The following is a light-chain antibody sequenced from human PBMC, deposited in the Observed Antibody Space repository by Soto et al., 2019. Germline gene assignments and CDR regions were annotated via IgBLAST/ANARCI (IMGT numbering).Light chain of an antibody. V-gene: IGKV1-5*03. CDR2: KAS. CDR3: QQYETFSGT. J-gene: IGKJ1*01. Sequence: DIQMTQSPSILSASVGDRVTITCRASQSISSWLAWYQQKPGKAPNLLIHKASHLESGVPSRFSGSGSGTEFTLTISSLQPGDFATYYCQQYETFSGTFGPGTKVDIK. CDR1: QSISSW.